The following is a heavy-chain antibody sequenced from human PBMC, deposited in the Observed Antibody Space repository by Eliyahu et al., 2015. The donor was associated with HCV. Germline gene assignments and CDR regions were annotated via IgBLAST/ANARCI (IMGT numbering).Heavy chain of an antibody. D-gene: IGHD1-26*01. CDR2: IYYSGST. V-gene: IGHV4-59*08. Sequence: QVQLQESGPGLVKPSETLSLTCTVSGASVSSYYWSWIRQPPGKGLDWIGYIYYSGSTNYNPSLKSRVTISVDTSKNQFSLKLNSVTAADTAVYYCARLTYSGSYFDYWGQGTLVTVSS. J-gene: IGHJ4*02. CDR1: GASVSSYY. CDR3: ARLTYSGSYFDY.